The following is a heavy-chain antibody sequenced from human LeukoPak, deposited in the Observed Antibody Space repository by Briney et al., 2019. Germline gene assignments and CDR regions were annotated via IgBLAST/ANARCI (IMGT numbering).Heavy chain of an antibody. CDR2: ISSSSSYI. CDR3: ARTPNYYDSSGYYLEAFDI. D-gene: IGHD3-22*01. J-gene: IGHJ3*02. Sequence: GGSLRLSCAASGFTFSSYSMNWVRQAPGKGLEWVSSISSSSSYIYYADSVKGRFTISRDNAKNSLYLQMNSLRAEDTAVYYCARTPNYYDSSGYYLEAFDIWGQGTMVTVSS. V-gene: IGHV3-21*01. CDR1: GFTFSSYS.